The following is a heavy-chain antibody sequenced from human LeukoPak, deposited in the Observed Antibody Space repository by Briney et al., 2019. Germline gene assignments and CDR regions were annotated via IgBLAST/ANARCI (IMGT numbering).Heavy chain of an antibody. CDR3: ARENGYSSGEVDP. Sequence: RPSETLSLTCTVSGGSISRSTYYWGWIRQPPGKGLEWIGYFYYSGNTNSNPSLKSRVTISLDTSKNQFSLKLSSVTAADTAVYYCARENGYSSGEVDPWGQGTLVTVSS. D-gene: IGHD6-19*01. V-gene: IGHV4-61*05. CDR2: FYYSGNT. J-gene: IGHJ5*02. CDR1: GGSISRSTYY.